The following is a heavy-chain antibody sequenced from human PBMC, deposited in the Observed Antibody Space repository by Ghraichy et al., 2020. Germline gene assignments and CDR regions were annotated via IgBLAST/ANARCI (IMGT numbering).Heavy chain of an antibody. D-gene: IGHD3-3*01. CDR1: GGSISSSSYY. CDR3: ARHHIWRGAAPLSYFDS. Sequence: SQTLSLTCTVSGGSISSSSYYWGWIRQPPGRGLEWIGSISYSGSTYSNPSLQSRVTVSVDTSKSQFSLNLISVTAADTAVYFCARHHIWRGAAPLSYFDSWGQGTLVTVSS. J-gene: IGHJ4*02. CDR2: ISYSGST. V-gene: IGHV4-39*01.